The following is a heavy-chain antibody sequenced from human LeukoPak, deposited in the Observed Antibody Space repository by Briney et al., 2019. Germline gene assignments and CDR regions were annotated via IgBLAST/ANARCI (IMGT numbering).Heavy chain of an antibody. CDR3: GRIQNDYYYYYMDV. CDR1: GYTFTSYG. J-gene: IGHJ6*03. V-gene: IGHV1-18*01. D-gene: IGHD2-15*01. CDR2: ISAYNDNT. Sequence: ASVKVSCKASGYTFTSYGISWVRQAPGQGLEWMGWISAYNDNTNYAQKLQGRVTMTTDTSTSTAYMELRSLRSDDTAVYYCGRIQNDYYYYYMDVWGKGTTVTVSS.